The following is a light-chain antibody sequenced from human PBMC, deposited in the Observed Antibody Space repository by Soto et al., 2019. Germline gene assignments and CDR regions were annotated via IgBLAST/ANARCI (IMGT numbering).Light chain of an antibody. CDR2: EVS. J-gene: IGLJ3*02. CDR1: SSDVGGYNY. Sequence: QSALTQPASVSGSPGQSITISCTGTSSDVGGYNYVSWYQQHPGKAPKLMIYEVSNRPSGVSHRFSGSKSGNTASLTSSGLQAEGEAHYSCSSYTSSSTRVFGGGTKVTVL. V-gene: IGLV2-14*01. CDR3: SSYTSSSTRV.